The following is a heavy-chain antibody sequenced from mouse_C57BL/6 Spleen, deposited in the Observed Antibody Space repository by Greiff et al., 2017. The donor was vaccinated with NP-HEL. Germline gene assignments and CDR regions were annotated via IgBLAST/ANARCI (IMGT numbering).Heavy chain of an antibody. Sequence: EVQLVESGAELVKPGASVKLSCTASGFNIKDYYMHWVKQRTEQGLEWIGRIDPEDGETKYAPKFQGKATITADTSSNTAYLQLSSLTSEDTAVYYCALITTVVATDFDYWGQGTTLTVSS. CDR2: IDPEDGET. D-gene: IGHD1-1*01. CDR1: GFNIKDYY. V-gene: IGHV14-2*01. CDR3: ALITTVVATDFDY. J-gene: IGHJ2*01.